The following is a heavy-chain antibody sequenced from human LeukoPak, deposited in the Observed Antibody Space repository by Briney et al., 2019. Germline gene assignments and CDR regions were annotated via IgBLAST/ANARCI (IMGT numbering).Heavy chain of an antibody. CDR2: IAYDGSIK. CDR3: AKGFGGPRDYYCYGMDV. V-gene: IGHV3-30*18. J-gene: IGHJ6*02. Sequence: GGSLRLSCEASGFTFRSYGMHWVRQAPGKGLEWVAVIAYDGSIKYYADSVKGRFTISRDNSKNTLYLQMNSLRAEDTAVYYCAKGFGGPRDYYCYGMDVWGQGTTVTVSS. CDR1: GFTFRSYG. D-gene: IGHD4-23*01.